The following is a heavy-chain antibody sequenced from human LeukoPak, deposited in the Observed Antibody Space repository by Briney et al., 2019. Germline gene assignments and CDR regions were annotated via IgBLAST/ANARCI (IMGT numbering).Heavy chain of an antibody. CDR1: GYSISSGYY. V-gene: IGHV4-38-2*01. D-gene: IGHD3-9*01. CDR2: IYHSGST. J-gene: IGHJ4*02. CDR3: ASLDSYYDILTGYYTFNDY. Sequence: SETLSLTCAVSGYSISSGYYWGWIRQPPGKGLEWIGSIYHSGSTYYNPSLKSRVTISVDTSKNQFSLKLSSVTAADTAVYYCASLDSYYDILTGYYTFNDYWGQGTLVTVSS.